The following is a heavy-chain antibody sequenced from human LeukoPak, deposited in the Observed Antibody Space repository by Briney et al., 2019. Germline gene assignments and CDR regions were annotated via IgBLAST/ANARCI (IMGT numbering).Heavy chain of an antibody. CDR2: ISGSGGST. CDR1: GFTFSSYA. CDR3: AKDPALNQYSYGIGYFDY. Sequence: SGGSLRLSCAASGFTFSSYAMSWVRQAPGKGLEWVSAISGSGGSTYYADSVKGRFTISRDNSKNTLYLQMNSLRAEDTAVYYCAKDPALNQYSYGIGYFDYWGQGTLVTVSS. J-gene: IGHJ4*02. V-gene: IGHV3-23*01. D-gene: IGHD5-18*01.